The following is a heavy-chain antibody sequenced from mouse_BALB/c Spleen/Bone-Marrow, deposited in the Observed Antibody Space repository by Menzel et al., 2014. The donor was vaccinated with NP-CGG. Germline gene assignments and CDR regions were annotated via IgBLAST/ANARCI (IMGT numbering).Heavy chain of an antibody. CDR2: IYPGDGDT. CDR3: ARTYGSSLFAY. Sequence: QVQLQQSGPELVKSGASVKISCKASGYVFNSSWMNWVKQRPGQGLEWIGRIYPGDGDTNYNGKFKGKATLTADKSSSTAYMQLSNLTSVDSAVYFCARTYGSSLFAYWGQGTLVTVSA. J-gene: IGHJ3*01. D-gene: IGHD1-1*01. CDR1: GYVFNSSW. V-gene: IGHV1-82*01.